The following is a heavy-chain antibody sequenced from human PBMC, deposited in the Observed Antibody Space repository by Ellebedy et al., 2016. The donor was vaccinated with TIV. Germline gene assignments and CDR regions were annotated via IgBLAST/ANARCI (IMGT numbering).Heavy chain of an antibody. CDR1: GFTVSSNY. V-gene: IGHV3-23*01. CDR3: AKDPQYYYDSSGYD. Sequence: GGSLRLXXAASGFTVSSNYMSWVRQAPGKGLEWVSAISGSGGSTYYADSVKGRFTISRDNSKNTLYLQMNSLRAEDTAVYYCAKDPQYYYDSSGYDWGQGTLVTVSS. D-gene: IGHD3-22*01. J-gene: IGHJ4*02. CDR2: ISGSGGST.